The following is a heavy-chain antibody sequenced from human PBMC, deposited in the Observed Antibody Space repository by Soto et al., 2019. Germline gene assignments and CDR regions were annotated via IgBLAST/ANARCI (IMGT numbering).Heavy chain of an antibody. CDR3: AIENVDMPGRGAFAF. D-gene: IGHD2-2*01. Sequence: GGSLRLSCAASGFTFSDYYMSWIRQAPGKGLEWVSYISSSGSTIYYADSVKGRFTISRDNSKNTVYLHMNSLRVEDTAVYYCAIENVDMPGRGAFAFWGQGTMVTVSS. V-gene: IGHV3-11*04. CDR1: GFTFSDYY. J-gene: IGHJ3*01. CDR2: ISSSGSTI.